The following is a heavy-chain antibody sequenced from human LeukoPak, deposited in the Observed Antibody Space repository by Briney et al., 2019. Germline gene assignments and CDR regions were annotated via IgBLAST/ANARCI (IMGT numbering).Heavy chain of an antibody. CDR2: IYSGGST. V-gene: IGHV3-66*01. CDR1: GFTFSDYY. J-gene: IGHJ1*01. Sequence: GGSLRLSCAASGFTFSDYYMSWIRQAPGKGLEWVSVIYSGGSTYYADSVKGRFTISRDNSKNTLYLQMNSLRAEDTAVYYCARESRVSQHWGQGTLVTVSS. CDR3: ARESRVSQH.